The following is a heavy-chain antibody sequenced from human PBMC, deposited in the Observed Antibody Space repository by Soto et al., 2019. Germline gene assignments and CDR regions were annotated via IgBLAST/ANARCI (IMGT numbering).Heavy chain of an antibody. CDR3: TRGANDYGDFSPSDF. CDR1: GFSFSNYG. J-gene: IGHJ4*02. V-gene: IGHV3-33*01. Sequence: GGSLRLSCGASGFSFSNYGMHWVRQAPGKGLEWVAVIWYDGSNKYYADSVKGRFTISRDNSKNTLYLQMNSLRGEDTAVYYCTRGANDYGDFSPSDFWGQGTLVTVSS. D-gene: IGHD4-17*01. CDR2: IWYDGSNK.